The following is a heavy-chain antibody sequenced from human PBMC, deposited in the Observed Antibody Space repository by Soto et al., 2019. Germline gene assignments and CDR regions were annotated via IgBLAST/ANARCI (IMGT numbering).Heavy chain of an antibody. CDR1: GFTFSSYG. J-gene: IGHJ4*02. D-gene: IGHD1-26*01. V-gene: IGHV3-33*06. Sequence: QVQLVESGGGVVQPGRSLRLSCAASGFTFSSYGMHWVRQAPGKGLEWVAVIWYDGSNKYYADSVKGRFTISRDNSKNTLYLQMNSLRAEDTAVFYCAKVSLVGATSEAYDYWGQGTLVTVSS. CDR3: AKVSLVGATSEAYDY. CDR2: IWYDGSNK.